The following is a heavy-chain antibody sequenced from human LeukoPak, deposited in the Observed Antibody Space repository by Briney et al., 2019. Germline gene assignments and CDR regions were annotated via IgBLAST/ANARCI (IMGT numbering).Heavy chain of an antibody. CDR3: ARHTDYDFWSGYFDY. CDR1: GFTFSTFA. Sequence: GGSLRLSCAASGFTFSTFAMIWVRQAPGKGLEWVANIKQDGSEKYYVDSVKGRFSISRDNAKNSLYLQMNSLRAEDTAVYYCARHTDYDFWSGYFDYWGQGTLVTASS. V-gene: IGHV3-7*01. D-gene: IGHD3-3*01. CDR2: IKQDGSEK. J-gene: IGHJ4*02.